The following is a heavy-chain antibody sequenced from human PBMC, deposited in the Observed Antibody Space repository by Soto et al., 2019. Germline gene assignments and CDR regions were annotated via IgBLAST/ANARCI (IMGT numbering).Heavy chain of an antibody. CDR3: ASATAWGGNGGY. CDR1: GGSISSGGYY. V-gene: IGHV4-31*03. CDR2: IYYSGST. D-gene: IGHD2-15*01. Sequence: QVQLQESGPGLVKPSQTLSLPRPPSGGSISSGGYYWSWIRQHQGKGLEWIGYIYYSGSTYYNPSLRSRVTIAVDTSKNQFTLKLSSVTAADTAVYYCASATAWGGNGGYWGQGTLVTVSS. J-gene: IGHJ4*02.